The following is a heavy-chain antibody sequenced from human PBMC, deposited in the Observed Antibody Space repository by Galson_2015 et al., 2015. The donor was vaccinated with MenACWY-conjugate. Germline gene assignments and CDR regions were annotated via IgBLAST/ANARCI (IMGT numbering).Heavy chain of an antibody. J-gene: IGHJ3*02. D-gene: IGHD1-26*01. CDR1: GFTFSTYG. CDR3: TKPLDSGSYYEAFDI. V-gene: IGHV3-30*02. Sequence: SLRLSCAGSGFTFSTYGMHWVRQAPGKGLEWVAFTRYDESNKYYADSVKGRFTISRDNSKNTLYLQMNSLRAEDTAVYYCTKPLDSGSYYEAFDIWGQGTVVTVFS. CDR2: TRYDESNK.